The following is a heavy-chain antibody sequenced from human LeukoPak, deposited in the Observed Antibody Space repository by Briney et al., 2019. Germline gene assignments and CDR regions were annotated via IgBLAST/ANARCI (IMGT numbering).Heavy chain of an antibody. J-gene: IGHJ3*02. V-gene: IGHV3-23*01. CDR1: GFSFSSYA. CDR2: ISESGGST. D-gene: IGHD3-22*01. CDR3: ARAAPDYSDTSGYFQDDAFDI. Sequence: GGSLRLSCAASGFSFSSYAMSWVRQAPGKGLEWVSVISESGGSTYYADSVKGRFTVSRDNSKNTLSLQMNSLRAEDTAVYYSARAAPDYSDTSGYFQDDAFDIWGQGTRVTVPS.